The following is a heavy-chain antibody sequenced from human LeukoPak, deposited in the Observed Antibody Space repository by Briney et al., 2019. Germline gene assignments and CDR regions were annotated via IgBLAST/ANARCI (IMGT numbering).Heavy chain of an antibody. CDR1: GYTFTSYY. J-gene: IGHJ5*02. CDR3: AREGHGYCSSTSCYANWFDP. CDR2: INPSGGST. Sequence: GASVKVSCKASGYTFTSYYMHWVRQAPGQGLEWMGIINPSGGSTSYAQKFQGRVTMTRDTSTSTVYMELSSLRSEDTAVYYCAREGHGYCSSTSCYANWFDPWGQGTLVTVSS. V-gene: IGHV1-46*01. D-gene: IGHD2-2*01.